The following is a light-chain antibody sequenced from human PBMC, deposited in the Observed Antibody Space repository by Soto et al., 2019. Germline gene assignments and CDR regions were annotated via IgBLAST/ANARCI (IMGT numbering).Light chain of an antibody. J-gene: IGKJ5*01. CDR1: QTINIY. CDR3: QQRSVWVT. CDR2: DTF. V-gene: IGKV3-11*01. Sequence: EIVLTQSPATLSLSPGDTATLSCRASQTINIYLAWHQQKPGQAPRLLIYDTFNRAPGIPARFSGSGSGTDFTLTISSLEPEDFAIYYCQQRSVWVTFGQGTRLEIK.